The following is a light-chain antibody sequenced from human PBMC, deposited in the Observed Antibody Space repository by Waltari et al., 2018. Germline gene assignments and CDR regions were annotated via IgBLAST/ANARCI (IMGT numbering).Light chain of an antibody. J-gene: IGLJ2*01. CDR3: AAWDDSLKGVL. CDR2: ADD. Sequence: QSVLTQTPSVSEAPRQRVTISCPGSRSNIGNNAVNWYQQVPGKAPKLLVFADDLLASWVSYRFAGSKSGTSASLAISGLRSEDEGVYFCAAWDDSLKGVLFGGGTKLTVL. V-gene: IGLV1-36*01. CDR1: RSNIGNNA.